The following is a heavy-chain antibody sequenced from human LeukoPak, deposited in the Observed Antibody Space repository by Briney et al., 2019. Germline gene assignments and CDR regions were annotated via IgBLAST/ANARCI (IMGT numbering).Heavy chain of an antibody. V-gene: IGHV1-46*01. CDR2: INPSGGST. Sequence: GASVTVSFLASGYTFTTYYMHWVQPAPGQGLPWMGIINPSGGSTSYAQKFQGRVTMTTDTSTSTVYMELRRLRSDDTAVYYCARNQRSYYDTSGYYADYWGQGTLVTVSS. CDR3: ARNQRSYYDTSGYYADY. D-gene: IGHD3-22*01. J-gene: IGHJ4*02. CDR1: GYTFTTYY.